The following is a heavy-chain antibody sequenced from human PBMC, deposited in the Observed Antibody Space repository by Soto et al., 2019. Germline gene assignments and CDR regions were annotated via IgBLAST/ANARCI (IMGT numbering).Heavy chain of an antibody. D-gene: IGHD1-26*01. J-gene: IGHJ5*02. CDR1: GFTLSDHY. Sequence: QVHLVESGGGLVKPGGSLRLSCAASGFTLSDHYMSWIRQAPGKGLEWVSYIDNSGSYTNYGDSVKGRFTISRDNAKNSLYLQMNSLRAEDTAVYYCARGHVGPTGWFAPWGQGTLVTVSS. CDR2: IDNSGSYT. V-gene: IGHV3-11*06. CDR3: ARGHVGPTGWFAP.